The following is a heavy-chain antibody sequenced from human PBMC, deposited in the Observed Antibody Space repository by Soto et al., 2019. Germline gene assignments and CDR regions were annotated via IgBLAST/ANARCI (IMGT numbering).Heavy chain of an antibody. CDR2: IIPIFGTA. CDR1: GGTFSSYA. CDR3: ARGTLVQYCSSTSCRSYYYYGMDV. J-gene: IGHJ6*02. V-gene: IGHV1-69*13. D-gene: IGHD2-2*01. Sequence: GASVKVSCKASGGTFSSYAISWVRQAPGQGLEWMGGIIPIFGTANYAQKFQGRVTITADESTSTAYMELSSLRSGDTAVYYCARGTLVQYCSSTSCRSYYYYGMDVWCQGTTVTVSS.